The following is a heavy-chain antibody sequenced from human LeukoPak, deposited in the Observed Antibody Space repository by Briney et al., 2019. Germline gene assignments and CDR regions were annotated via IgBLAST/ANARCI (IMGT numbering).Heavy chain of an antibody. Sequence: SETLSLTCTVSGGSVNTDNYWGWIRQSPGKGLEWIGSIYYTGITYYNPSLKSRVTLSVDTSKNQFFLSLSSMTAADTVVYYCVRHGQWLLRNAWGQGILVSASS. CDR1: GGSVNTDNY. V-gene: IGHV4-39*01. CDR3: VRHGQWLLRNA. CDR2: IYYTGIT. D-gene: IGHD6-19*01. J-gene: IGHJ5*02.